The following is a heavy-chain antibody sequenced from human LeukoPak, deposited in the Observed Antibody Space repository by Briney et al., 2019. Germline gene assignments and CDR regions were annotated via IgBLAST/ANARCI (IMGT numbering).Heavy chain of an antibody. CDR1: GGSISSYY. Sequence: PSETLSLTCTVSGGSISSYYWSWIRQPAGKGLEWIGRIYTSGSTNYNPSLKSRVTMSVDTSKNQFSLKLSSVTAADTAVYYCARGLGLILFLTGYYPPRNYNWFDPWGQGTLVTVSS. J-gene: IGHJ5*02. V-gene: IGHV4-4*07. CDR3: ARGLGLILFLTGYYPPRNYNWFDP. CDR2: IYTSGST. D-gene: IGHD3-9*01.